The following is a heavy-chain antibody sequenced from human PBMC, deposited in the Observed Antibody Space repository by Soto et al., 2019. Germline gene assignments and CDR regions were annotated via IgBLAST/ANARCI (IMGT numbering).Heavy chain of an antibody. V-gene: IGHV3-33*01. J-gene: IGHJ4*02. D-gene: IGHD3-22*01. Sequence: QVQLVESGGGVVQPGRSLRLSCAASGFTFSNYGMHWVRQAPGKGLEWVAVIWYDGSKESYADSVKDRFTISRDNSQNTLYLQINSLRAEDTAVYYCPRDYVRSGYYLPVGFDYWGQGTLVTVSS. CDR2: IWYDGSKE. CDR3: PRDYVRSGYYLPVGFDY. CDR1: GFTFSNYG.